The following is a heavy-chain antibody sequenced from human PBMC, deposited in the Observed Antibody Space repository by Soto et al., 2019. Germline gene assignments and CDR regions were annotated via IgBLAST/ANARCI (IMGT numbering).Heavy chain of an antibody. Sequence: SETLSLTCAISGGSSSSHSKSWVRQPPGKGLEWIGEIHHDGSTNYNPSLKSRVTISGDTSKNHFSLELSSVTAADTAVYYCATYDVGTIIQDYWGQGTLVTVSS. CDR3: ATYDVGTIIQDY. V-gene: IGHV4-34*01. J-gene: IGHJ4*02. CDR1: GGSSSSHS. CDR2: IHHDGST. D-gene: IGHD2-21*02.